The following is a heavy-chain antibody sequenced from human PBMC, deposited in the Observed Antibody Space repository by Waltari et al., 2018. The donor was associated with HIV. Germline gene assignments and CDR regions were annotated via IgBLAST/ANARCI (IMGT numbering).Heavy chain of an antibody. CDR3: SGPDGDQGTSVTYYGMGV. Sequence: EVQLVETGGDVIRPGGSLRLSCATSGIAVTNNYINWVRQAPGKGREWVSVIYSGGDKKYADSVKGRFLISRDNSKNTVFLQLNRLRVEDTAVYYCSGPDGDQGTSVTYYGMGVWGQGTTVIVSS. J-gene: IGHJ6*02. CDR1: GIAVTNNY. D-gene: IGHD4-17*01. V-gene: IGHV3-53*02. CDR2: IYSGGDK.